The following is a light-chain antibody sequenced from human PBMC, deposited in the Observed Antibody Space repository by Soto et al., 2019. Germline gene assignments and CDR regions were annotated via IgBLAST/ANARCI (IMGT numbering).Light chain of an antibody. CDR3: SSYTSSSTLGV. CDR2: EVS. V-gene: IGLV6-57*04. CDR1: SGSIASNY. J-gene: IGLJ1*01. Sequence: NFMLTQPHSVSESPGKTVTISCTRSSGSIASNYVQWYQQRPGSAPTTVIYEVSNRPSGISNRFSGFKSANTAFLIISGLQAEDEADYFCSSYTSSSTLGVFGTGTKLTVL.